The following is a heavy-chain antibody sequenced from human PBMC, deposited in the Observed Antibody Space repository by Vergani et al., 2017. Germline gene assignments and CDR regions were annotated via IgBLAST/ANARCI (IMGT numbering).Heavy chain of an antibody. V-gene: IGHV3-21*01. CDR1: GFTFSNYS. J-gene: IGHJ4*02. D-gene: IGHD3-3*01. Sequence: EVQLVESGGGLVQPGGSLRLSCAASGFTFSNYSMNWVRQAPGKGLDWVSSISSSSSYIYYADSVKGRFTIFRDNAKNSLYRQMNSLRAEDTAVYYGAIFTKGLLEWFQPLDSWGQGTLVTVSS. CDR3: AIFTKGLLEWFQPLDS. CDR2: ISSSSSYI.